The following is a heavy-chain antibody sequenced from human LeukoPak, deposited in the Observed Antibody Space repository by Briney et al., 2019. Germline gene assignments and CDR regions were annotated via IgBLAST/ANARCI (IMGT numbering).Heavy chain of an antibody. CDR1: GSTFTGYY. Sequence: ASVKVSCKASGSTFTGYYIHWVRQAPGQGLEWMGWINPCSGGTNYAQKFQGRVTMTRNTSISTAYMELSSLRSEDTAVYYCARFSGGWYSSFDYWGQGTLVTVSS. V-gene: IGHV1-2*02. D-gene: IGHD6-19*01. CDR3: ARFSGGWYSSFDY. J-gene: IGHJ4*02. CDR2: INPCSGGT.